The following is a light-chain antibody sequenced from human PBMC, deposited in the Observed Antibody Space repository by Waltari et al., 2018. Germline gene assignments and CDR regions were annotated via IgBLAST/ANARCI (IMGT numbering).Light chain of an antibody. V-gene: IGLV3-25*03. CDR3: LSAYSGGSQGV. J-gene: IGLJ2*01. CDR2: KDT. Sequence: SYELTQPPSVSVSPGQTAKIPSSGDAFPKQYTYWYQQKPGQAPLLVIYKDTERPSGIPERFSGSSSGTTVTLTISGVQAEDEADYYCLSAYSGGSQGVFGGGTKLTVL. CDR1: AFPKQY.